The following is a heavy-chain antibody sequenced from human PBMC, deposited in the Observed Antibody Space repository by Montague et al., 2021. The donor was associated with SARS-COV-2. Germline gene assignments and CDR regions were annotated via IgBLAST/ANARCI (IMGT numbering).Heavy chain of an antibody. D-gene: IGHD3-22*01. Sequence: TLSLTCTVSGGSISSGGYYWSWIRLHPGKGLEWIGYIYHTGSTHYNPPLKSRVTISKETSKNHYSLNLSSVTAADSAVYYCARDSGYYDSSGYSYDAFDIWGQGTKVTVSS. CDR3: ARDSGYYDSSGYSYDAFDI. CDR2: IYHTGST. J-gene: IGHJ3*02. CDR1: GGSISSGGYY. V-gene: IGHV4-31*03.